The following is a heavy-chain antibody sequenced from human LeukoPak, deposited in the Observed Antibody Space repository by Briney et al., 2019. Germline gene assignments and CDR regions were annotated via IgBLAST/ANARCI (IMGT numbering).Heavy chain of an antibody. D-gene: IGHD1-26*01. J-gene: IGHJ2*01. V-gene: IGHV1-24*01. CDR1: GYTLTELS. CDR3: ATGPGTQRYFDL. CDR2: FDPEDGET. Sequence: ASVKVSCKVSGYTLTELSMHWVRQAPGKGLEWMGGFDPEDGETIYAQKFQGRVTMTEDTSTDTAYMELSSLRSEDTAVYYCATGPGTQRYFDLWGRGTLVTVSS.